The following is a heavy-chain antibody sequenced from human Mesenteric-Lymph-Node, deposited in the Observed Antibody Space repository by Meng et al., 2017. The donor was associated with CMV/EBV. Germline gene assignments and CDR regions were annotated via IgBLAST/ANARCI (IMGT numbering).Heavy chain of an antibody. Sequence: GGSLRLSCAASGFTFSSYSMNWVRQAPGKGLGWVSSISSSSSYIYYADSVKGRFTISRDNAKNSLYLQMNSLRAEDTAVYYCAKEGSGSVTIFGVVIQGTLRGGYGMDVWGQGTTVTVSS. CDR2: ISSSSSYI. D-gene: IGHD3-3*01. CDR1: GFTFSSYS. V-gene: IGHV3-21*01. CDR3: AKEGSGSVTIFGVVIQGTLRGGYGMDV. J-gene: IGHJ6*02.